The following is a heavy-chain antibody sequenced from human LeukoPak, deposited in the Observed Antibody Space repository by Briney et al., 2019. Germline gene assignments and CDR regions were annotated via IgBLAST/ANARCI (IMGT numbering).Heavy chain of an antibody. Sequence: PSQTLSLTCTVSGASISSGDYYWSWIRQPPGKGLEWIAYMYYSGSTYYNPSLKSRVTMSADTSKNQFSLKLSSVTAADTAVYYCARPYYYDSRIDPWGQGTLVTVSS. CDR2: MYYSGST. CDR3: ARPYYYDSRIDP. CDR1: GASISSGDYY. J-gene: IGHJ5*02. V-gene: IGHV4-30-4*01. D-gene: IGHD3-22*01.